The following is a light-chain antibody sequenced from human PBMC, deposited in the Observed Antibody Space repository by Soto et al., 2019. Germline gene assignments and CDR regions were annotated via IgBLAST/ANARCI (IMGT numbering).Light chain of an antibody. CDR3: QQYETSPPMYT. V-gene: IGKV3-20*01. Sequence: EIGLTQSPGTLSLSPGERATLSCRTSQSVISTYLAWYQQKPGQAPRLLIYDASRRATGIPDRFSGSGSETDFTLTISRLEPEDFAVYYCQQYETSPPMYTFGQGTKLEIK. CDR2: DAS. CDR1: QSVISTY. J-gene: IGKJ2*01.